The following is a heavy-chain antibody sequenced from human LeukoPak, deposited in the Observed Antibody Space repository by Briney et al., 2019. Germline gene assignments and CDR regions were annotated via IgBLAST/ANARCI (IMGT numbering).Heavy chain of an antibody. CDR1: GFTFSSYS. V-gene: IGHV3-21*01. Sequence: GGSLRLSCAASGFTFSSYSMNWVRQAPGKGLEWVSSISSSSYIYYADSVKGRFTISRDNAKNSLYLQMNSLRAEDTAVYYCARDGRVQSIAAAPYYYYGMDVWGQGTTVTVSS. CDR2: ISSSSYI. D-gene: IGHD6-13*01. J-gene: IGHJ6*02. CDR3: ARDGRVQSIAAAPYYYYGMDV.